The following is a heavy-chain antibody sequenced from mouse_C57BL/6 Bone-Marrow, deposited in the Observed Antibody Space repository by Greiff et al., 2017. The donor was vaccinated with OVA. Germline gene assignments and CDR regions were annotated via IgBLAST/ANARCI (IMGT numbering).Heavy chain of an antibody. J-gene: IGHJ4*01. CDR3: AREGDEYDGDYAMDY. CDR1: GYTFTNYW. V-gene: IGHV1-63*01. CDR2: IYPGGGYT. Sequence: VQLQQSGAELVRPGTSVKMSCKASGYTFTNYWIGWAKQRPGHGLEWIGDIYPGGGYTNSNEKFKGKATLTADKSSSTAYMQFSSLTSEDSAIYYWAREGDEYDGDYAMDYWGQGTSVTVSS. D-gene: IGHD2-4*01.